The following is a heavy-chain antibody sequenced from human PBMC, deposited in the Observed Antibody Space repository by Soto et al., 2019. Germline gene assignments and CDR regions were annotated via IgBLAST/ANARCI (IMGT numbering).Heavy chain of an antibody. Sequence: PGGSLRLSCAASGFAFSSNYMSWVRQAPGKGLEWISLIYSADTTYYADSVKGRFTISRDNSKSTLYLQMNSLRAEDTALYYCAKGRSYYYYYGVDVRGQGTTVTVSS. CDR1: GFAFSSNY. V-gene: IGHV3-53*01. J-gene: IGHJ6*02. CDR3: AKGRSYYYYYGVDV. CDR2: IYSADTT.